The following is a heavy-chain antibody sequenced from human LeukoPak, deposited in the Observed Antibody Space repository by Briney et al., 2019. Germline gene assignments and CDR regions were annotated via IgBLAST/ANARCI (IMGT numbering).Heavy chain of an antibody. V-gene: IGHV5-51*01. J-gene: IGHJ4*02. D-gene: IGHD1/OR15-1a*01. CDR3: AREYRNTFDS. Sequence: GESLKISCKGSGYSFTNYWIGWVRQVPGKGLEWMGIIYPGDSDTRYSPSFQGQVTISADKSITTAYLQWSSLKAADTAMYYCAREYRNTFDSWGQGTLVTVSS. CDR2: IYPGDSDT. CDR1: GYSFTNYW.